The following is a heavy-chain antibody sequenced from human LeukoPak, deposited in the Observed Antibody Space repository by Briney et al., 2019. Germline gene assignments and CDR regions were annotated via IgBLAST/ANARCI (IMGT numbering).Heavy chain of an antibody. V-gene: IGHV4-39*01. CDR3: ASNKSGYYY. D-gene: IGHD3-3*01. Sequence: SETLSLTCTVSGGSISSSSYYWGWIRQPPGKGLEWIGSIYYSGSTYYNPSLKSRVTISVDTSKNQFSLKLSSVTAAGTAVYYCASNKSGYYYWGQGTLVTVSS. CDR2: IYYSGST. CDR1: GGSISSSSYY. J-gene: IGHJ4*02.